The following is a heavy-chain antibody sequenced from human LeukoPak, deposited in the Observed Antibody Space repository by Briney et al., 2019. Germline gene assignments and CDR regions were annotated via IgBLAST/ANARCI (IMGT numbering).Heavy chain of an antibody. J-gene: IGHJ6*03. Sequence: SETLSLTCTVSDGSISSSSYYWGWIRQPPGKGLEWIGSIYYSGSTYYNPSLKSRATISVDTSKSQFSLKLSSVTAADTAVYYCARGMFGFLEPGNYYYYMDVWGKGTTVTVSS. CDR3: ARGMFGFLEPGNYYYYMDV. CDR1: DGSISSSSYY. D-gene: IGHD3-3*01. V-gene: IGHV4-39*07. CDR2: IYYSGST.